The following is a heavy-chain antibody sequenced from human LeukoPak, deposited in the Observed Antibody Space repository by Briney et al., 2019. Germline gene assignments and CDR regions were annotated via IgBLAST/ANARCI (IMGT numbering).Heavy chain of an antibody. CDR2: ISGSGGST. CDR3: AKASGYSSLYYFDY. Sequence: PGGTLRLSCAASGFTFSSYGMSWVRQAPGKGLEWVSAISGSGGSTYYADSVKGRFTISRDNSKNTLYLQMNSLRAEDTAVYYCAKASGYSSLYYFDYWGQGTLVTVSS. CDR1: GFTFSSYG. D-gene: IGHD6-13*01. V-gene: IGHV3-23*01. J-gene: IGHJ4*02.